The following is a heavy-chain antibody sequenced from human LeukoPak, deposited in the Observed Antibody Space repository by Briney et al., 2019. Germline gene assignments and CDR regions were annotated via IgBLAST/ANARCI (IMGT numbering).Heavy chain of an antibody. J-gene: IGHJ4*02. V-gene: IGHV1-3*03. CDR2: INAGNGNT. CDR1: GYTFTSYA. Sequence: ASVKVSCKASGYTFTSYAMHWGRQAPGQRLEWMGWINAGNGNTKYSQEFQGRVTITRDTSASTAYMELSSLRSEDMAVYYCARGPLMAPKYDYWGQGTLVTVSS. D-gene: IGHD2-8*01. CDR3: ARGPLMAPKYDY.